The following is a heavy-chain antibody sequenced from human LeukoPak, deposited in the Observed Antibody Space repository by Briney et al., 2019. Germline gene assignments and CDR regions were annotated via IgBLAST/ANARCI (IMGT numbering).Heavy chain of an antibody. CDR1: GFTFSSYG. V-gene: IGHV3-30*18. Sequence: PGGSLRLSCAASGFTFSSYGMHWVRQAPGKGLEWVAVISYDGSNKYYADSVKGRFTISRDNPKNTLYLQMNSLRAEDTAVYYCAKDPFIAVAGTYPVDYWGQGTLVTVSS. CDR2: ISYDGSNK. D-gene: IGHD6-19*01. J-gene: IGHJ4*02. CDR3: AKDPFIAVAGTYPVDY.